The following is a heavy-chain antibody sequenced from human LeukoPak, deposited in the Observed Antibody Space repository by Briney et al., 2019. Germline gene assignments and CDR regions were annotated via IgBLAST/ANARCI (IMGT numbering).Heavy chain of an antibody. CDR2: THYSGST. CDR3: ARVFRAAAVDY. V-gene: IGHV4-59*01. J-gene: IGHJ4*02. D-gene: IGHD6-13*01. Sequence: PSETLSLTCTVSGGSISSYYWSWLRQPPGKGLEYIGYTHYSGSTNYNPSLKSRVTISLDTSGNQFSLKLSSVTAADTAVYYCARVFRAAAVDYWGQGTLVTVSS. CDR1: GGSISSYY.